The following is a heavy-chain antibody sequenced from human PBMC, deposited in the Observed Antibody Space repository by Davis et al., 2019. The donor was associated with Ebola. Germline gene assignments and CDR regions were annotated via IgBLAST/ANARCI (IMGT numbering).Heavy chain of an antibody. CDR2: IRSKANSYAT. CDR1: GFTFSGSA. CDR3: ARVHPVFGVVGNYYYGMDV. V-gene: IGHV3-73*01. D-gene: IGHD3-3*01. J-gene: IGHJ6*02. Sequence: PGGSLRLSCAASGFTFSGSAMHWVRQASGKGLEWVGRIRSKANSYATAYAASVKGRFTISRDDSKNTAYLQMNSLKTEDTAVYYCARVHPVFGVVGNYYYGMDVWGQGTTVTVSS.